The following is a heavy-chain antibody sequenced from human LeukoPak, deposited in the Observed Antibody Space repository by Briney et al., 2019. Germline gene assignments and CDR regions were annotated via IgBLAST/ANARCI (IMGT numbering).Heavy chain of an antibody. J-gene: IGHJ6*02. CDR3: ARRYGSGSYYYGMDV. CDR1: GYSFTSYW. D-gene: IGHD3-10*01. CDR2: IDPSDSYT. Sequence: GESLKISCKGSGYSFTSYWISWVRQMPGKGLEWMGGIDPSDSYTNYSPSFQGHVTISADKSISTAYLQWSSLKASDTAMYYCARRYGSGSYYYGMDVWGQGTTVTVSS. V-gene: IGHV5-10-1*01.